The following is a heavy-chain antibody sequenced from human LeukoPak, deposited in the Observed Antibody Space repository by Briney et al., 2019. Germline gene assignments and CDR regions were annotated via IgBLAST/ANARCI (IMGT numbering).Heavy chain of an antibody. D-gene: IGHD3-22*01. V-gene: IGHV4-39*07. CDR3: ARVQGGKTYDSSGYLPRPFDY. J-gene: IGHJ4*02. CDR1: GGSISSSSYY. Sequence: SETLSLTCTVSGGSISSSSYYWGWIRQPPGKGLEWIGSIYYSGSTYYNPSLKSRVTISVDTSKNQFSLKLSSVTAADTAVYYCARVQGGKTYDSSGYLPRPFDYWGQGTLVTVSS. CDR2: IYYSGST.